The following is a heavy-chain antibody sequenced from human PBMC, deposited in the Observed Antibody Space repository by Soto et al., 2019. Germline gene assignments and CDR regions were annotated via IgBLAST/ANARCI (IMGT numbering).Heavy chain of an antibody. CDR1: GYTLTGYY. CDR3: ARTIYDLWSGYSIDF. J-gene: IGHJ4*02. D-gene: IGHD3-3*01. CDR2: INPNSGGT. V-gene: IGHV1-2*02. Sequence: SVQVSCKAYGYTLTGYYMHWVRQAPGQGLEWMGWINPNSGGTNYAQKFQGRVTMTRDTSISTAYMELSRLRSDDTAVYYCARTIYDLWSGYSIDFWCQATLVPVSS.